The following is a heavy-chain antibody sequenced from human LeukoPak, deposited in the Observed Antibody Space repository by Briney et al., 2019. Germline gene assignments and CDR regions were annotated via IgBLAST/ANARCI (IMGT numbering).Heavy chain of an antibody. CDR1: GFTFSTYS. CDR3: ASSYYPTLDV. J-gene: IGHJ6*02. V-gene: IGHV3-21*01. D-gene: IGHD3-10*01. CDR2: ISTSSSYI. Sequence: GESLRLSCAASGFTFSTYSMNWVRQAPGKGLEWVSSISTSSSYIYYADSVKGRFTISRDNAKNSLYLQMNSLRDEDTAVYYCASSYYPTLDVWGQGTTVTVSS.